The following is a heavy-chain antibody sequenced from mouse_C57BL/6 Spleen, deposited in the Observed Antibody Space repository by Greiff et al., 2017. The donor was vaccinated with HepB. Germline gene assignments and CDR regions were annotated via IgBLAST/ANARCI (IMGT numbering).Heavy chain of an antibody. V-gene: IGHV1-80*01. CDR1: GYAFSSYW. CDR3: ARCGNYLRYFDY. J-gene: IGHJ2*01. CDR2: IYPGDGDT. D-gene: IGHD2-1*01. Sequence: QVQLKESGAELVKPGASVKISCKASGYAFSSYWMNWVKQRPGKGLEWIGQIYPGDGDTNYNGKFKGKATLTADKSSSTAYMQLSSLTSEDSAVYFCARCGNYLRYFDYWGQGTTLTVSS.